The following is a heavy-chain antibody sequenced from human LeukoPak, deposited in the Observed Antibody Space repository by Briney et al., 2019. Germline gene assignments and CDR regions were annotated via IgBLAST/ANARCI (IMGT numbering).Heavy chain of an antibody. CDR3: AREDTYYDSSGYYHNFDY. J-gene: IGHJ4*02. CDR1: GFTFSSYW. D-gene: IGHD3-22*01. Sequence: PGGSLRLSCAASGFTFSSYWMHWVRQAPGKGLVWVSRINSDGSSTSYADSVKGRFTISRDNSKNTLYLQMNSLRAEDTAVYYCAREDTYYDSSGYYHNFDYWGQGTLVTVSS. CDR2: INSDGSST. V-gene: IGHV3-74*01.